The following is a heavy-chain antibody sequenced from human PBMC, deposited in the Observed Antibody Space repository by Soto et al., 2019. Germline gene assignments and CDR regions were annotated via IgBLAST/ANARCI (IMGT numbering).Heavy chain of an antibody. V-gene: IGHV4-31*03. Sequence: QVQLQESGPRPVRPSQTLSLTCTVSGESIDTAGYYWTWIRQRPGRGLEWLGFIYHSGATYYSSSMKSRLSISIDRSQNQFSLKVTSVTAADTAVYFCSRGDYWGQGMLSPSPQ. CDR1: GESIDTAGYY. CDR3: SRGDY. J-gene: IGHJ4*02. CDR2: IYHSGAT.